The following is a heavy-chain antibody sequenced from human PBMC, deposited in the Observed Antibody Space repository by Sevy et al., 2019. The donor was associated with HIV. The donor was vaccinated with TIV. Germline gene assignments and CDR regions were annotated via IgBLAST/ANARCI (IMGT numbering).Heavy chain of an antibody. D-gene: IGHD6-13*01. V-gene: IGHV3-9*01. J-gene: IGHJ3*02. CDR2: ISWNSGSI. CDR1: GFTFDDYA. Sequence: SLRLSCAASGFTFDDYAMHWVRQAPGKGLEWVSGISWNSGSIGYADSVKGRFTISRDNAKNSLYLQMNSLRAEDTALYYCAKDITAAAGPTDWAFDIWGQGTMVTVSS. CDR3: AKDITAAAGPTDWAFDI.